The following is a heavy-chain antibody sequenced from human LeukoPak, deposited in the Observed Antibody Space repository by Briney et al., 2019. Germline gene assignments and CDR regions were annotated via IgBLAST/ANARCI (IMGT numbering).Heavy chain of an antibody. Sequence: PGGSLRLSCAASGFTFSTYSMNWVRQAPGKGLEWVSSISSSSSSIFYADSVKGRFTISRDNSKNTLYLQMNSLRAEDTALYYCAKDSWSFHDAFDIWGQGTMVTVSS. J-gene: IGHJ3*02. CDR2: ISSSSSSI. V-gene: IGHV3-21*04. CDR1: GFTFSTYS. D-gene: IGHD2-21*01. CDR3: AKDSWSFHDAFDI.